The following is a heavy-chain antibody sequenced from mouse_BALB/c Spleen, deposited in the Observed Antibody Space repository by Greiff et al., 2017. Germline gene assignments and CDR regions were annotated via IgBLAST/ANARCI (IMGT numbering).Heavy chain of an antibody. J-gene: IGHJ4*01. Sequence: VKLMESGAELVRPGASVTLSCKASGYTFTDYEMHWVKQTPVHGLEWIGAIDPETGGTAYNQKFKGKATLTADKSSSTAYMELRSLTSEDSAVYYCTEGAMDYWGQGTSVTVSS. CDR1: GYTFTDYE. V-gene: IGHV1-15*01. CDR3: TEGAMDY. CDR2: IDPETGGT.